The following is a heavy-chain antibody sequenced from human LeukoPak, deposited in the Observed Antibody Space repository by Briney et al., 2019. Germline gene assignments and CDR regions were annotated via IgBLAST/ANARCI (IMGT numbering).Heavy chain of an antibody. V-gene: IGHV1-2*02. CDR1: GYTFTGYY. D-gene: IGHD6-13*01. CDR3: ARMGVAAAGTGIDY. CDR2: INSNSGGT. J-gene: IGHJ4*02. Sequence: ASVKVSCKASGYTFTGYYMHWVRQAPGQGLEWMGWINSNSGGTNYAQKFQGRVTMTRDTSISTAYMELSRLRSDDTAVYYCARMGVAAAGTGIDYWGQGTLVTVSS.